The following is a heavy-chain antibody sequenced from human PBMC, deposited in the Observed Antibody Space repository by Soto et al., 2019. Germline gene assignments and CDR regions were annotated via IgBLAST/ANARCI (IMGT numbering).Heavy chain of an antibody. CDR2: IYHSGST. J-gene: IGHJ4*02. Sequence: LSLTCAVSGGSISSGGYSWSWIRQPPGKGLEWIGYIYHSGSTYYNPSLKSRVTISVDRSKNQFSLKLSSVTAADTAVYYCARTPAPAYFDYCGQGTLVTVSS. V-gene: IGHV4-30-2*01. CDR1: GGSISSGGYS. CDR3: ARTPAPAYFDY.